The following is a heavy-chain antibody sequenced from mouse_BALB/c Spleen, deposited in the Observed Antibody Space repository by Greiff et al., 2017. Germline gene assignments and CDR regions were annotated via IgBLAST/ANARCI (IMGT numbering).Heavy chain of an antibody. CDR2: ISDGGSYT. Sequence: EVKLQESGGGLVKPGGSLKLSCAASGFTFSDYYMYWVRQTPEKRLEWVATISDGGSYTYYPDSVKGRFTISRDNAKNNLYLQMSSLKSEDTAMYYCARGGDGSSYYFDYWGQGTTLTVSS. V-gene: IGHV5-4*02. J-gene: IGHJ2*01. CDR1: GFTFSDYY. D-gene: IGHD1-1*01. CDR3: ARGGDGSSYYFDY.